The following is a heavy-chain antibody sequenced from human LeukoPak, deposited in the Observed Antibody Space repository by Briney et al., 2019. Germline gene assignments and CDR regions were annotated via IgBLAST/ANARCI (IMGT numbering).Heavy chain of an antibody. CDR2: IKEDESEE. D-gene: IGHD6-19*01. Sequence: GGSLRLSCAASAFTFGNYWMSWVRQAPGKGLEWVANIKEDESEEYYVDSVKGRFTISRDNAKNSLYLQMNSLRVEDTAVYYCARDKASSGRPAIFDYWGQGTLVTVSS. CDR1: AFTFGNYW. J-gene: IGHJ4*02. V-gene: IGHV3-7*03. CDR3: ARDKASSGRPAIFDY.